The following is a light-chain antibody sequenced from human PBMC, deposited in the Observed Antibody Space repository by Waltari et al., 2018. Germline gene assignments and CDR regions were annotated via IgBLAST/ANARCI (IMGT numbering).Light chain of an antibody. CDR2: ATS. CDR1: QSVTSNS. Sequence: EIVLTQSPGTLCLSPGERATLSCRAIQSVTSNSLPWYQHKRGQAPRLLIYATSSRATGIPDRFSGSGSETDFTLTISRLEPEDFAVYYCQHYGGLPRGLTFGGGTKVEIK. CDR3: QHYGGLPRGLT. J-gene: IGKJ4*01. V-gene: IGKV3-20*01.